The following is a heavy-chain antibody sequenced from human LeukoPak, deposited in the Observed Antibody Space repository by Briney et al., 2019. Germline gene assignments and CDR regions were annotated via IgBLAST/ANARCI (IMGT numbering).Heavy chain of an antibody. J-gene: IGHJ5*02. CDR3: ARAPAGYCSGGSCYL. Sequence: SETLSLTCAVSGYSISSGYYWGWIRQPPGKGLEWIGSIYHSGSTYYNPSLKSRVTISVDTSKNQFSLELSSVTAADTAVYYCARAPAGYCSGGSCYLWGQGTLVTVSS. V-gene: IGHV4-38-2*01. CDR2: IYHSGST. D-gene: IGHD2-15*01. CDR1: GYSISSGYY.